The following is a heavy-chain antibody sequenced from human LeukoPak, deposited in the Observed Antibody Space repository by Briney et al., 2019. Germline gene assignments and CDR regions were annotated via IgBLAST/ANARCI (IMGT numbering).Heavy chain of an antibody. CDR1: GFTFSSYA. CDR3: ARRGRWLHVGFDP. D-gene: IGHD5-24*01. V-gene: IGHV4-34*01. Sequence: GSLRLSCAASGFTFSSYAMSWVRQPPGKGLEWIGEINHSGSTNYNPSLKSRVTISVDTSKNQFSLKLSSVTAADTAVYYCARRGRWLHVGFDPWGQGTLVTVSS. CDR2: INHSGST. J-gene: IGHJ5*02.